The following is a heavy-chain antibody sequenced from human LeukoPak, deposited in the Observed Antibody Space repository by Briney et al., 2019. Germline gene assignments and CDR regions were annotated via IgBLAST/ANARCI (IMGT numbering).Heavy chain of an antibody. D-gene: IGHD6-19*01. CDR1: GDSISSSSYS. CDR3: ARALLRNNISGWYRAAFDI. CDR2: IYYSGSI. V-gene: IGHV4-39*07. Sequence: SETLSLTCTVSGDSISSSSYSWGWIRQPPGKGLECIGGIYYSGSIYYNSSLKSRVTISVDTSKNQFSLKLSSVTAADTAIYYCARALLRNNISGWYRAAFDIWGQGTMVTVSS. J-gene: IGHJ3*02.